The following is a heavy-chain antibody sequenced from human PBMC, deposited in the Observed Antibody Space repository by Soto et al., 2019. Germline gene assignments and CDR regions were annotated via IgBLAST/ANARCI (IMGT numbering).Heavy chain of an antibody. Sequence: EVQLVESGGGLVKPGGSLRLSCAASGFTFSSYSMNWVRQAPGKGLEWVSSISSSSSYIYYADSVKGRFTISRDNAKNSLYLQLNSLRAEDTAVYYCARQNKKTHTEHNWFDPWGQGTMVTVSS. CDR2: ISSSSSYI. J-gene: IGHJ5*02. CDR1: GFTFSSYS. V-gene: IGHV3-21*01. CDR3: ARQNKKTHTEHNWFDP.